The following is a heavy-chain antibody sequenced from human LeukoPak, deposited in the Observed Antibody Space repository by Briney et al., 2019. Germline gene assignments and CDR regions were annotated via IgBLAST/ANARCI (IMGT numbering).Heavy chain of an antibody. CDR2: IIPIFGTA. CDR3: ATGEGPAAIPPS. CDR1: GSTFSSYA. V-gene: IGHV1-69*13. J-gene: IGHJ4*02. D-gene: IGHD2-2*01. Sequence: GASVKVSCKASGSTFSSYAISWVRQAPGQGLEWMGGIIPIFGTANYAQKFQGRVTITADEATSTAYMELSSLRSEDTAVYYCATGEGPAAIPPSWGQGTLVTVSS.